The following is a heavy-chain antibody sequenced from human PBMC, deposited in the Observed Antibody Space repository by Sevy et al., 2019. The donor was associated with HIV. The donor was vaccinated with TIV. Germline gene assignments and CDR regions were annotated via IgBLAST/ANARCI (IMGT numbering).Heavy chain of an antibody. CDR1: GFTFSSYA. CDR2: ISGSGGST. Sequence: GGSLRLSCAASGFTFSSYAMSWVRQAPGKGLEWVSAISGSGGSTYYADSVKGRFTISRDNSKNMLYLQMNSLRAEDTAVYYCAKDRTSGGSCDAFDIWGQGTMVTVSS. J-gene: IGHJ3*02. CDR3: AKDRTSGGSCDAFDI. V-gene: IGHV3-23*01. D-gene: IGHD2-15*01.